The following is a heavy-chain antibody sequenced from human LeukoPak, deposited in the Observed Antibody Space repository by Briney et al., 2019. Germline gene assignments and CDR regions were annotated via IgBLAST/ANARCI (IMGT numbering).Heavy chain of an antibody. CDR2: IYNTGGGGN. Sequence: SETLSLTCTVSGGSISSYFWNWIRQPPGRGLECIGYIYNTGGGGNNYNPSLKSRVTISVDTSKNQFSLKLTSVTAADTAVYYCASKRHASASGAFDTWGQGTMVTVSS. J-gene: IGHJ3*02. V-gene: IGHV4-59*01. D-gene: IGHD3-10*01. CDR3: ASKRHASASGAFDT. CDR1: GGSISSYF.